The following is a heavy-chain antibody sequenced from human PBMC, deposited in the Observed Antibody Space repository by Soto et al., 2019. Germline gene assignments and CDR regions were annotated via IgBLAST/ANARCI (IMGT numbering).Heavy chain of an antibody. CDR2: IIPIFGTA. CDR1: GGTFSSYA. J-gene: IGHJ3*01. CDR3: AREIDDSSGYPAFDF. D-gene: IGHD3-22*01. Sequence: SVKVSCKASGGTFSSYAISWVRQAPGQGLEWMGGIIPIFGTANYAQKFQGRVTITADKSTSTAYMELSSLRSEDTAVYYCAREIDDSSGYPAFDFWGQGTMVTVSS. V-gene: IGHV1-69*06.